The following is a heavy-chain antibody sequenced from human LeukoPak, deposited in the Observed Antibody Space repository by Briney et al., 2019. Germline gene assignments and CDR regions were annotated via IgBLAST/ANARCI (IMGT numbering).Heavy chain of an antibody. V-gene: IGHV4-31*03. D-gene: IGHD7-27*01. CDR1: GGSISSGGYY. J-gene: IGHJ4*02. Sequence: SETLSLTCTVSGGSISSGGYYWSWIRQHPGKGLEWIGYIYCSGSTYYNPSLKSRVTISVDTSKNQFSLKLSSVTAADTAVYYCARDGRLTGFDYWGRGTLVTVSS. CDR3: ARDGRLTGFDY. CDR2: IYCSGST.